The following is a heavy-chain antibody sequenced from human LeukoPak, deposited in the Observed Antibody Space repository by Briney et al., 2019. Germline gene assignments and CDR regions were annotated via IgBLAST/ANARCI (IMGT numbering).Heavy chain of an antibody. J-gene: IGHJ4*02. CDR1: GFTFSFYW. Sequence: GGSLRLSCGASGFTFSFYWMTWVRQAPGKGLEWVANIKQDGSEKYYLESVKGRFTISRDNARNSLYLQVNSLRAEDTAVYYCAREDIVATMTFDYWGQGTLVTVSS. CDR2: IKQDGSEK. D-gene: IGHD5-12*01. CDR3: AREDIVATMTFDY. V-gene: IGHV3-7*01.